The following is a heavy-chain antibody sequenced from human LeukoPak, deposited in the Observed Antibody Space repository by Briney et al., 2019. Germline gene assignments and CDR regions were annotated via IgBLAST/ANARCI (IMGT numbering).Heavy chain of an antibody. CDR2: ISISGSTI. D-gene: IGHD6-19*01. V-gene: IGHV3-48*03. J-gene: IGHJ3*02. CDR3: ARTVAGLPLDAFDI. Sequence: GGSLRLSCAASGFTFSSYEMNWVRHAPGKGLEWVSFISISGSTIYYADSVKGRFTISRDNAKNSLYLQMNSLRAEDTAVYYCARTVAGLPLDAFDIWGQGTMVTVSS. CDR1: GFTFSSYE.